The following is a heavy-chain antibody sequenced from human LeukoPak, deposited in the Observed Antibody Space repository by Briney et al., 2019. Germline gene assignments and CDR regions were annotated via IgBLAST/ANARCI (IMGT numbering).Heavy chain of an antibody. D-gene: IGHD6-13*01. V-gene: IGHV3-23*01. CDR2: ISVSGGST. CDR3: AKRSGSSWYGDFDS. Sequence: GGSLRLSCAASGFTFSTYAMTWVRQAPGKGLEWVSRISVSGGSTSYADSVKGRFTISRDNSKSTLYLQLNSLRAEDTAIYYCAKRSGSSWYGDFDSWGQGTLVTVSS. CDR1: GFTFSTYA. J-gene: IGHJ4*02.